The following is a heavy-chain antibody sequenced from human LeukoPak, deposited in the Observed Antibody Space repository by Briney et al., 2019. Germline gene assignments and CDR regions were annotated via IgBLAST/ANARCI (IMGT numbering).Heavy chain of an antibody. CDR1: GYSISSDYY. Sequence: KTSETLSLTCVVSGYSISSDYYWVWIRQPPGKGLEWIGNVYQSGTTYSNPSLESRVTMSVDTSKNQFSLKVNSVTAADTAVYYCARGETIVADRREGDGFDIWGQGTLVTVSS. V-gene: IGHV4-38-2*01. D-gene: IGHD5-12*01. CDR2: VYQSGTT. CDR3: ARGETIVADRREGDGFDI. J-gene: IGHJ3*02.